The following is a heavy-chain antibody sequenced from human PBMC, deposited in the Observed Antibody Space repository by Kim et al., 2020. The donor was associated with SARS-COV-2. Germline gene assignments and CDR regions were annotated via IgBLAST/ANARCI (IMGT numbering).Heavy chain of an antibody. CDR3: AGARGVGASGFDN. Sequence: YYVDSVKGRFTISRDNAKKSLYLQMNTRRVQDTAVYYCAGARGVGASGFDNWGQGALVTVSS. J-gene: IGHJ4*02. V-gene: IGHV3-7*03. D-gene: IGHD1-26*01.